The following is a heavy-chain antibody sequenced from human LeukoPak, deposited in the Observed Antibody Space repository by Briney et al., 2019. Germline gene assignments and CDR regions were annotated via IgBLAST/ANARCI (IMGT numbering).Heavy chain of an antibody. Sequence: GGSLRLSCAASGFTFSSYSMNWVRQAPGKGLEWVSSISSSSTYIYYAGSVKGRFTISRDNAKNSLFLQMNSLRAEDTAVYYCARGEYYSDTSSYFDYWGQGTLVTVSS. CDR3: ARGEYYSDTSSYFDY. CDR1: GFTFSSYS. V-gene: IGHV3-21*01. CDR2: ISSSSTYI. D-gene: IGHD3-22*01. J-gene: IGHJ4*02.